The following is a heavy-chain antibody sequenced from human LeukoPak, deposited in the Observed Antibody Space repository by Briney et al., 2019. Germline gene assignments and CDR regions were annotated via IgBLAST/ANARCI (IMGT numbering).Heavy chain of an antibody. CDR1: GFTFSSYG. CDR3: ARGLTYYYDSSGYFDY. Sequence: GGSLRLSCAASGFTFSSYGMHWVRQAPGKGLEWVSSISSSSSYIYYADSVKGRFTISRDNAKNSLYLQMNSLRAEDTAVYYCARGLTYYYDSSGYFDYWGQGTLVTVSS. J-gene: IGHJ4*02. V-gene: IGHV3-21*01. CDR2: ISSSSSYI. D-gene: IGHD3-22*01.